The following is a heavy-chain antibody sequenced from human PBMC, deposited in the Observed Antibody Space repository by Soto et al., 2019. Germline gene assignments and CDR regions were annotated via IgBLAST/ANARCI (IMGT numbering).Heavy chain of an antibody. CDR1: GGSFSGYY. D-gene: IGHD2-15*01. V-gene: IGHV4-34*01. CDR2: INHSGSI. CDR3: ARGGAKWSYSGRRNYYGMDV. J-gene: IGHJ6*02. Sequence: LSLTCAVYGGSFSGYYWSWIRQPPGKGLEWIGEINHSGSINYNPSLKSRVTISVDTSKNQFSLKLSSVTAADTAVYYCARGGAKWSYSGRRNYYGMDVWGQGTTVTVSS.